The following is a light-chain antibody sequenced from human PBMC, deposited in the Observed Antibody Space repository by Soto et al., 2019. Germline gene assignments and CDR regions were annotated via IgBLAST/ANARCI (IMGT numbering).Light chain of an antibody. CDR1: QSLLHSNGYNY. J-gene: IGKJ3*01. CDR3: MQGLSGFS. V-gene: IGKV2-28*01. CDR2: LGS. Sequence: DIVMTQSPLSLPVTPGEPASISCRSSQSLLHSNGYNYLEWYVQKTGQSPRLLIYLGSDRASGVPDRFSGSGSGTDFTLKISRVEAEDVGVYYCMQGLSGFSFGPGTKVDIK.